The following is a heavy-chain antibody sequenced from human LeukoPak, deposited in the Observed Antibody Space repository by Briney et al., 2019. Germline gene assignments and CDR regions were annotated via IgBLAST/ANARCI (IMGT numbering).Heavy chain of an antibody. V-gene: IGHV1-69*13. D-gene: IGHD6-13*01. CDR2: IIPIFGTA. CDR3: ARDHSSSWYPLASFDY. Sequence: ASVKVSCKASGGTLSSYAISWVRQAPGQGLEWMGGIIPIFGTANYAQKFQGRVTITADESTSTAYMELSSLRSEDTAVYYCARDHSSSWYPLASFDYWGQGTLVTVSS. CDR1: GGTLSSYA. J-gene: IGHJ4*02.